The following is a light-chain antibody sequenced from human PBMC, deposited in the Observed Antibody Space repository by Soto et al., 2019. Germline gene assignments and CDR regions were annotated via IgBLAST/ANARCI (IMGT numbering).Light chain of an antibody. CDR1: SSNFGTYT. CDR3: AAWDDSLNGLF. CDR2: DNS. J-gene: IGLJ2*01. V-gene: IGLV1-44*01. Sequence: QPVLTQPPSTSATAGQRVTISCSGSSSNFGTYTVNWYQQVPGTAPRLLIYDNSERPSGVPDRFSGSKSGTSASLAISGLQSGDEADYYCAAWDDSLNGLFFGGGTKLTVL.